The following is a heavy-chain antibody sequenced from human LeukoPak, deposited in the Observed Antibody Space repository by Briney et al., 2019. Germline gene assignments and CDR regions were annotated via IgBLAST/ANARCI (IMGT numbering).Heavy chain of an antibody. CDR3: ARRGGTLWFGESRRWFDP. J-gene: IGHJ5*02. Sequence: LSGGSLRLSCAASGFTFSSYSMNWVRQAPGKGLEWVSYIRSSSSTIYYADSVKGRFTISRDNAKNSLYLQMNSLRAEDTAVYYCARRGGTLWFGESRRWFDPWGQGTLVTVSS. V-gene: IGHV3-48*01. CDR2: IRSSSSTI. CDR1: GFTFSSYS. D-gene: IGHD3-10*01.